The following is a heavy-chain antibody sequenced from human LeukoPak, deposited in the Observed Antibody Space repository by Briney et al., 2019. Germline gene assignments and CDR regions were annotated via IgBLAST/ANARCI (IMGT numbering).Heavy chain of an antibody. CDR3: AKVPSVYCSSTSCYLDY. V-gene: IGHV3-23*01. J-gene: IGHJ4*02. Sequence: GGSLRLSCASPGFPFSTYAMSGVRQALGKGLEWLSPLSGSGGSTYYADSVKGRLTISRDNYKNTLYLQMNTLRAEDTAVYYCAKVPSVYCSSTSCYLDYWGQGTLVTVSS. CDR1: GFPFSTYA. CDR2: LSGSGGST. D-gene: IGHD2-2*01.